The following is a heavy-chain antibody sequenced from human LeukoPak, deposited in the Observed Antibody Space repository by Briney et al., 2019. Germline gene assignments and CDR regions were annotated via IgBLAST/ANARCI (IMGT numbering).Heavy chain of an antibody. Sequence: SETLSLTCSVSGGSISSYYWSWIRQPPGKGLEWIGYIYYSGSTNYNPSLKSRVTISVDTSKNQFSLKLSSVTAADTAVYYCARHNYYIGGDPNDAFDIWGQGTMVTVSS. CDR2: IYYSGST. D-gene: IGHD3-10*01. J-gene: IGHJ3*02. CDR3: ARHNYYIGGDPNDAFDI. V-gene: IGHV4-59*01. CDR1: GGSISSYY.